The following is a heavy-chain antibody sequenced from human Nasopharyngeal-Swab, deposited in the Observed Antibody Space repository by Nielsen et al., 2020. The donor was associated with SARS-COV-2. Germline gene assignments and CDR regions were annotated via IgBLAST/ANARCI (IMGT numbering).Heavy chain of an antibody. CDR1: GYTFSKYG. CDR2: ISAYNGNT. J-gene: IGHJ4*02. V-gene: IGHV1-18*04. CDR3: ARPIGSIGYDKFAPLS. D-gene: IGHD5-12*01. Sequence: ASVTVSCKASGYTFSKYGIHWVRQAPGQGLEWMGWISAYNGNTNYAWKFQGRLTMTTDTSTSTAYMELRSLTSDDTAVYYCARPIGSIGYDKFAPLSWGQGTLVTVSS.